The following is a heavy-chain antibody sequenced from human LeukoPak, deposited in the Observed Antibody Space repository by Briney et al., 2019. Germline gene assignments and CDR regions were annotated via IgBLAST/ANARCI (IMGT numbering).Heavy chain of an antibody. J-gene: IGHJ3*02. CDR1: GFTFGDYA. CDR3: TSLGAGDAFDI. Sequence: GGSLRLSCTASGFTFGDYAMSWVRQAPGKGLEWGGFIRSKAYGGTTEYAASVKGRSTIATDDSKSIVYLQMNSLKTEDTAVYYCTSLGAGDAFDIWSEGTMVTVPS. D-gene: IGHD4/OR15-4a*01. V-gene: IGHV3-49*04. CDR2: IRSKAYGGTT.